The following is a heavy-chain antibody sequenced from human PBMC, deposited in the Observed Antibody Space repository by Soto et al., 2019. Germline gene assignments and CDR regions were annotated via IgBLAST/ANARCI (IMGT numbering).Heavy chain of an antibody. J-gene: IGHJ3*02. CDR2: IYSGGST. Sequence: LSRSCAPSVVTVSSYYMSSFRQAPRKGLEWISVIYSGGSTYYPVSVKGRFTISSHDSTNTMYLQMNSLRAEDTAVYYWAGTLPRAFDIGGQGTMVPVSS. CDR1: VVTVSSYY. CDR3: AGTLPRAFDI. V-gene: IGHV3-53*04.